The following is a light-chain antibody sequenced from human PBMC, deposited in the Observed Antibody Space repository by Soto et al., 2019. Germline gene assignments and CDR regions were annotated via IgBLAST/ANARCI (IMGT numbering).Light chain of an antibody. J-gene: IGLJ1*01. Sequence: QSALTQPASVSGSPGQSITISCTGTSSDVGGYNYVSWYQQHPGKAPKLMIYDVSNRPSGVSNRFSGSKSGNTASLTISGLQAEDEADYYCSSYTSSRTIVFGIGTKVTDL. CDR3: SSYTSSRTIV. CDR1: SSDVGGYNY. V-gene: IGLV2-14*01. CDR2: DVS.